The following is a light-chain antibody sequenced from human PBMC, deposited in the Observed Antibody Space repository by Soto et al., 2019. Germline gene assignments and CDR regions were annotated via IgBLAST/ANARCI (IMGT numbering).Light chain of an antibody. J-gene: IGKJ1*01. CDR2: GAS. Sequence: EIVMTQSPATLSVSPGERATLYCRASQSVSSKLAWYQQKPGQGPRLLIYGASTRATGSPARFSGSGSGTEFTLTISSLESEDFAVDYCHHYSTWLGTFGQGTKVEIK. CDR3: HHYSTWLGT. V-gene: IGKV3-15*01. CDR1: QSVSSK.